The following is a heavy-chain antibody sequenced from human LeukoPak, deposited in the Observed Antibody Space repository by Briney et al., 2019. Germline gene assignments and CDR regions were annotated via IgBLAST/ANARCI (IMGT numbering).Heavy chain of an antibody. CDR1: GGSFSGYY. V-gene: IGHV4-34*01. CDR3: ARMAVAGSY. D-gene: IGHD6-19*01. Sequence: KPSETLSLTCAVYGGSFSGYYWSWIRQPPGNGLEWIGEINHSGSTNYNPSRKSRVTIPVDTSKNQFSLKLSSVTDADPAVYYCARMAVAGSYWGQGTLVTVSS. CDR2: INHSGST. J-gene: IGHJ4*02.